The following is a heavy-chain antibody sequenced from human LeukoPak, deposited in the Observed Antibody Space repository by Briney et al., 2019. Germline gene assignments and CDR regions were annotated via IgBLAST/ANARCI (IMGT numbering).Heavy chain of an antibody. CDR2: ISGSGGST. CDR1: GFTFSSYW. J-gene: IGHJ3*02. D-gene: IGHD6-25*01. Sequence: GRSLRLSCAASGFTFSSYWMSWVRQAPGKGLEWVSAISGSGGSTYYADSVKGRFTISRDNSKNTLYLQMNSLRAEDTAVYYCAKVIGRGLEAAGGAFDIWGQGTMVTVSS. CDR3: AKVIGRGLEAAGGAFDI. V-gene: IGHV3-23*01.